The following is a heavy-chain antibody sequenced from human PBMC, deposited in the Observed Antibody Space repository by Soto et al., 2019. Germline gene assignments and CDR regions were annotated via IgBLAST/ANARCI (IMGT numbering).Heavy chain of an antibody. CDR1: GFTFSSYW. Sequence: GGSLRLSCAASGFTFSSYWMSWVRQAPGKGLEWVANIKQDGSEKYYVDSVKGRFTISRDNAKNSLYLQMNSLRAEDTAVYYCARDCYDYIWGSYRPAGDAFDIWGQGTMVTVSS. CDR2: IKQDGSEK. D-gene: IGHD3-16*02. CDR3: ARDCYDYIWGSYRPAGDAFDI. J-gene: IGHJ3*02. V-gene: IGHV3-7*01.